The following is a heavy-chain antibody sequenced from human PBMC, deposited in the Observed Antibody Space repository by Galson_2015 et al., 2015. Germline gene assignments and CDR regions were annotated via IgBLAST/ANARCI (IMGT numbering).Heavy chain of an antibody. D-gene: IGHD6-19*01. Sequence: QSGAEVKKPGESLKISCKGSGFRFTNYWIGWVRQMPGKGLEWMGSIYPGDSDTRYSPSFQGQVTISADKSINTAYLQLSSLKASDTATYYCARRDGSAWYYFDYWGQGTLVTVSS. V-gene: IGHV5-51*01. CDR1: GFRFTNYW. CDR2: IYPGDSDT. CDR3: ARRDGSAWYYFDY. J-gene: IGHJ4*02.